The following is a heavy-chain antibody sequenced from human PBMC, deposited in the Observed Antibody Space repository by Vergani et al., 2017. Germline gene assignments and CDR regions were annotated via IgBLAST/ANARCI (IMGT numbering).Heavy chain of an antibody. CDR3: ARANYYGSGSYSEYYFDY. J-gene: IGHJ4*02. D-gene: IGHD3-10*01. Sequence: QVQLVQSGAEVKKPGSSVKVSCKASGGTFSSYAISWVRQAPGQGLEWMGRIIPILGIANYAQKVQGRVTITADKSTSTAYMELSSLRSEDTAVYYCARANYYGSGSYSEYYFDYWGQGTLVTVSS. V-gene: IGHV1-69*04. CDR1: GGTFSSYA. CDR2: IIPILGIA.